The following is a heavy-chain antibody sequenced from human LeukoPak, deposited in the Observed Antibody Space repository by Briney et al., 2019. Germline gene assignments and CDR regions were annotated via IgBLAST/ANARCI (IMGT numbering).Heavy chain of an antibody. CDR1: GFSFSDSA. Sequence: PGESLKLSCEASGFSFSDSAMHWVRQASGKGLEWVGRVRSKAKNYATSYAASVNGRFTISRDDSKKTAYLHMNGLKTEDTALYYCTRHGPTNRGGDDFWGQGTLVTVSS. J-gene: IGHJ4*02. D-gene: IGHD3-10*01. CDR3: TRHGPTNRGGDDF. CDR2: VRSKAKNYAT. V-gene: IGHV3-73*01.